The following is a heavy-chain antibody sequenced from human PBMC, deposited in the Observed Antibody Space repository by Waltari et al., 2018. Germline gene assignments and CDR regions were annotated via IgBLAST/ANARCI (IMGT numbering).Heavy chain of an antibody. D-gene: IGHD4-17*01. V-gene: IGHV4-39*01. CDR3: GRIAFGDEGGYFQH. CDR2: MQYRGST. J-gene: IGHJ1*01. Sequence: QLQLQESCPGLVKPSETLSLTCRVSGGSINTNPNWGWILLPPRKGLESMGNMQYRGSTFYNPSLESRVTISLDTWKNQFSLRLTSVGAADTAVYFCGRIAFGDEGGYFQHWGQGTLVTVSS. CDR1: GGSINTNPN.